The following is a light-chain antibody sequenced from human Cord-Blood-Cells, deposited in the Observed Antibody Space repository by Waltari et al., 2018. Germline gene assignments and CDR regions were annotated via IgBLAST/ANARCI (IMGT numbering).Light chain of an antibody. CDR2: EGS. CDR3: CSYAGSSTYV. V-gene: IGLV2-23*01. Sequence: QSALTQPASVSGSPGQSITISCTGTSSDAGSYNLVSWYQQLPGKAPKLMIYEGSKRPSGVSNRFSGSKSGNTASLTISGLQAEDEADYYCCSYAGSSTYVFGTGTKVTVL. CDR1: SSDAGSYNL. J-gene: IGLJ1*01.